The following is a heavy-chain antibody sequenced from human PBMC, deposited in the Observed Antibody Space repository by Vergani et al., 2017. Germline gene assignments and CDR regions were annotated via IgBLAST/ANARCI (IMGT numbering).Heavy chain of an antibody. CDR2: ISFDGSNK. CDR3: ARAKDWLSSSWYGLTVYFDY. V-gene: IGHV3-30*01. D-gene: IGHD6-13*01. Sequence: QVQLVESGGGVVQPGRSLRLSCVASGFTFSSYAMHWVRQAPGKGLEWVAVISFDGSNKYYADSVKGRFTISRDNSKNTLYLQMNSLRAEDTAVYYCARAKDWLSSSWYGLTVYFDYWGQGTLVTVSS. J-gene: IGHJ4*02. CDR1: GFTFSSYA.